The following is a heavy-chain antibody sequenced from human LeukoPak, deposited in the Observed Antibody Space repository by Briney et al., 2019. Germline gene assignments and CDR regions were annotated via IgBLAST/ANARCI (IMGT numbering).Heavy chain of an antibody. CDR1: GGSISSSSYY. CDR2: IYHIRST. CDR3: ARAGWIITSGIDY. J-gene: IGHJ4*02. V-gene: IGHV4-39*07. Sequence: SETLSLTCAVSGGSISSSSYYWGWIRQPPEKGLEWVGTIYHIRSTYYNPSLESRVTISVDTSKNEFSLNLNSVTAADTAVYYCARAGWIITSGIDYWGQGALVTVSS. D-gene: IGHD1-20*01.